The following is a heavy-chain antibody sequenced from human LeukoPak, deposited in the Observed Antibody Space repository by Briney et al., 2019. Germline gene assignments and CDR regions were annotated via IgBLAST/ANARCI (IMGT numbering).Heavy chain of an antibody. D-gene: IGHD6-13*01. Sequence: GGSLRLSCAASGFTFSSYAMHWVRQAPGKGLEWVAVISYDGSNKYYADSVKGRFTISRDNPKNTLYLQMNSLRAEDTAVYYCARDVIAAAVYYFDYWGQGTLVTVSS. V-gene: IGHV3-30*04. CDR2: ISYDGSNK. J-gene: IGHJ4*02. CDR3: ARDVIAAAVYYFDY. CDR1: GFTFSSYA.